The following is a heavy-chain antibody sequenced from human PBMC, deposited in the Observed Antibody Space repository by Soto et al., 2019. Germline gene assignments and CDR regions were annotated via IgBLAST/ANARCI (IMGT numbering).Heavy chain of an antibody. Sequence: ESGGGVVQPGRSLRLSCAASGFTFSSYGMHWVRQAPGKGLEWVAVIWYDGSNKYYADSVKCRFTISRDNSKNTLYLQMNSLRAEDTAVYYCARDEAVSPFDYWGQGTLVTVSS. J-gene: IGHJ4*02. CDR3: ARDEAVSPFDY. CDR2: IWYDGSNK. CDR1: GFTFSSYG. D-gene: IGHD2-8*01. V-gene: IGHV3-33*01.